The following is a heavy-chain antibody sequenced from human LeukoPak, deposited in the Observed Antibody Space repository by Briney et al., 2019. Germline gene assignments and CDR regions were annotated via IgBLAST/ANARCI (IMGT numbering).Heavy chain of an antibody. J-gene: IGHJ4*02. Sequence: PSETLSLTCTVSGGSISSYYWSWIRQPPGKGLEWIGYIYYSGSTNYNPSLKSRVTISVDTSKNQFSLKLSSVTAADTAVYYCARQGGSYYTPFDSWGQGTLVTVSS. D-gene: IGHD1-26*01. V-gene: IGHV4-59*08. CDR3: ARQGGSYYTPFDS. CDR1: GGSISSYY. CDR2: IYYSGST.